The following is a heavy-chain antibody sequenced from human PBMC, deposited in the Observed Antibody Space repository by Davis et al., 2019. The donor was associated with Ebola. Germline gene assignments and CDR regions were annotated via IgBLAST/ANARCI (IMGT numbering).Heavy chain of an antibody. Sequence: PSETLSLTCAVSGGSISSSNWWSWVRQPPGKGLEWIGEIYHSGSTNYNPSLKSRVTISVDKSKNQFSLKLSSVTAADTAVYYCARVPIVATIKGMDVWGQGTTVTVSS. V-gene: IGHV4-4*02. CDR2: IYHSGST. J-gene: IGHJ6*02. CDR3: ARVPIVATIKGMDV. CDR1: GGSISSSNW. D-gene: IGHD5-12*01.